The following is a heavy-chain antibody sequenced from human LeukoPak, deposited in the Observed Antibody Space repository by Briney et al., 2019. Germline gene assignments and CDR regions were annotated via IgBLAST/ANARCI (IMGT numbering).Heavy chain of an antibody. D-gene: IGHD2-2*02. J-gene: IGHJ4*02. CDR3: AKSGDYGYCSSTSCYTPN. Sequence: GGSPRLSCAASGFTFSSYAMSWVRQAPGKGLEWVSAISGSGGSTYYADSVKGRFTISRDNSKNTLYLQMNSLRAEDTAVYYCAKSGDYGYCSSTSCYTPNWGQGTLVTVSS. CDR2: ISGSGGST. V-gene: IGHV3-23*01. CDR1: GFTFSSYA.